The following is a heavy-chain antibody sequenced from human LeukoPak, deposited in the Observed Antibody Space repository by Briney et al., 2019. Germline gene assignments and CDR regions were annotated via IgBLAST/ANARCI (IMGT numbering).Heavy chain of an antibody. J-gene: IGHJ5*02. V-gene: IGHV4-59*01. CDR1: RGSLSIYY. CDR3: ARGHPFDP. Sequence: PPETLSLSCTVPRGSLSIYYWTWVRHPPRGGLGWIGYIYYSGSTNYNPSLKSRVTMSVDTSKNQFSLKLSSVTAADTAVYYCARGHPFDPWGQGTLVTVSS. CDR2: IYYSGST.